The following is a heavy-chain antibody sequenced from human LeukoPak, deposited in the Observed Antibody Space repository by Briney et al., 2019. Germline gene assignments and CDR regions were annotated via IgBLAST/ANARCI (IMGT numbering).Heavy chain of an antibody. J-gene: IGHJ6*03. CDR3: ARYNYYYYMDV. V-gene: IGHV3-53*01. CDR1: GFTVSSNY. Sequence: GGSLRLSCAASGFTVSSNYMSWVRQAPGKGLEWVSVIYSGGSTYYADSVKGRFTISRDNSKNTLYLQMNSLRAEDTAVYYCARYNYYYYMDVWGKGTTVTISS. CDR2: IYSGGST.